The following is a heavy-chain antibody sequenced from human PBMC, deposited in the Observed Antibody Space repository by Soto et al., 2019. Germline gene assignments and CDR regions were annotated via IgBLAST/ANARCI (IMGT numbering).Heavy chain of an antibody. CDR2: VYHTGIT. Sequence: SETLSLTCAVSGYSITSGFYWGWIRLPPGKGLESIGTVYHTGITYDNQSLKSRLNISVDTSKNQFSLKLTSLTAADTAVYYCVREASRDGYNSYDNWGQGVLVPVSS. D-gene: IGHD1-1*01. CDR1: GYSITSGFY. J-gene: IGHJ4*02. V-gene: IGHV4-38-2*02. CDR3: VREASRDGYNSYDN.